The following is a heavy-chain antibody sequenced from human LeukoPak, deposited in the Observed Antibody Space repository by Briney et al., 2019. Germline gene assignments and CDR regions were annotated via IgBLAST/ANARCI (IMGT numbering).Heavy chain of an antibody. J-gene: IGHJ4*02. CDR2: IKQDGSEK. CDR3: ARGEGYYDSSGYVYYFDY. D-gene: IGHD3-22*01. Sequence: GGSLRLSCAASGSTFSSYWMGWVRQAPGKGREWVANIKQDGSEKYYVDSVKGRFTISRDNAKNTLYLQMNSLRAEDTAVYYCARGEGYYDSSGYVYYFDYWGQGTLVTVSS. CDR1: GSTFSSYW. V-gene: IGHV3-7*01.